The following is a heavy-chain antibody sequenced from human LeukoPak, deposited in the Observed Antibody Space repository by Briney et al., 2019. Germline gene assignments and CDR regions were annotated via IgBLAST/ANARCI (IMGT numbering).Heavy chain of an antibody. Sequence: GGALRLSCAASGFTFSDYYMSWIRQAPGKGLEWVSYISSSGNTIYYADSVRGRFTISRDNAKNSLYLQKTSLRAEDSAVYYCASMNPIFGDAFDIWPQGPMVTVPS. CDR2: ISSSGNTI. CDR3: ASMNPIFGDAFDI. V-gene: IGHV3-11*04. J-gene: IGHJ3*02. D-gene: IGHD3-3*01. CDR1: GFTFSDYY.